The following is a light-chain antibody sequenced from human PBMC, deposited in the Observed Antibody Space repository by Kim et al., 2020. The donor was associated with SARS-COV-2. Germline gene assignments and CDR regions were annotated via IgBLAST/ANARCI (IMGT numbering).Light chain of an antibody. Sequence: QAVVTQEPSLTVSPGGTVTLTCGSSTGAVTSGHYPYWFQQKPGQAPRTLIYDTSNKHSWTPARFSGSLLGGKAALTLSGAQPEDEAEYYCLLSYSGARWVFCGGTQLTVL. CDR1: TGAVTSGHY. CDR2: DTS. V-gene: IGLV7-46*01. J-gene: IGLJ3*02. CDR3: LLSYSGARWV.